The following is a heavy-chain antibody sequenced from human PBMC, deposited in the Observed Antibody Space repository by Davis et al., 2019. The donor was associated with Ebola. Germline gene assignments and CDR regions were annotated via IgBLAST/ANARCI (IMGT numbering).Heavy chain of an antibody. CDR3: ARHDYDFWSGYYTGGWFDP. D-gene: IGHD3-3*01. J-gene: IGHJ5*02. V-gene: IGHV4-59*08. Sequence: SETLSLTCTVSGGSISSYYWSWIRQPPGKGLEWIGYIYYSGSTNYNPSLKSRVTISVDTSKNQFSLKLSSVTAADTAVYYCARHDYDFWSGYYTGGWFDPWGQGTLVTVSS. CDR2: IYYSGST. CDR1: GGSISSYY.